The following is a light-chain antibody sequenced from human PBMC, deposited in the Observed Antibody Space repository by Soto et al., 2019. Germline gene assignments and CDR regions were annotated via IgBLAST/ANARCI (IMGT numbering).Light chain of an antibody. J-gene: IGLJ1*01. V-gene: IGLV2-8*01. Sequence: QSALTQPPSASGSTGQSVAISCTGTSSDVGGYNYVSWYQQHPGKAPKLMIYEVNKRPSGVPDRFSGSKSGNTASLTVSGLQAEDEADYYCSSSAGSSNVFGSGTKLTVL. CDR2: EVN. CDR1: SSDVGGYNY. CDR3: SSSAGSSNV.